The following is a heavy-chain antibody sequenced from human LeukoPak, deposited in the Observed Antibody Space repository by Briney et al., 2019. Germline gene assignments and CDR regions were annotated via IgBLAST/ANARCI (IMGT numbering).Heavy chain of an antibody. CDR3: AKRGVVIRVILVGFHKEAYYFDS. CDR2: NSGSGGGT. V-gene: IGHV3-23*01. D-gene: IGHD3-22*01. CDR1: GITLSNYG. Sequence: TGGSLRLSCAVSGITLSNYGMSWVRQAPGKGLEWVAGNSGSGGGTNYADSVKGRFTISRDNPKNTLYLQMNSLGAEDTAVYFCAKRGVVIRVILVGFHKEAYYFDSWGQGALVTVSS. J-gene: IGHJ4*02.